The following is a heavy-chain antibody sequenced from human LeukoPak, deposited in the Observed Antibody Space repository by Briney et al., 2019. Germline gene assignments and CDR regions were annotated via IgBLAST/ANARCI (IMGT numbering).Heavy chain of an antibody. D-gene: IGHD3-10*01. J-gene: IGHJ6*03. CDR2: ISYDGSNK. CDR1: GFTFSSYG. CDR3: ARSGIKMVRGVIIKSPYHMDV. V-gene: IGHV3-30*03. Sequence: GGSLRLSCAASGFTFSSYGMHWVRQAPGEGLEWVAVISYDGSNKYYADSVKGRFTISRDNSKNTLYLQMNSLRAEDTAVYYCARSGIKMVRGVIIKSPYHMDVWGKGTTVTVSS.